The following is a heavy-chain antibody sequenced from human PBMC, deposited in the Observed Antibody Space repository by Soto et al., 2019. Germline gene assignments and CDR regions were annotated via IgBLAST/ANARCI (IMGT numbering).Heavy chain of an antibody. D-gene: IGHD2-2*01. CDR3: ARAGGLYCSSTSCRYYYYGMDV. CDR1: GGSFSGYY. Sequence: SETLSLTCAVYGGSFSGYYWSWIRQPPGKGLEWIGEINHSGSTNYNPSLKSRVTISVDTSKNQFSLKLSSVTAADTAVYYCARAGGLYCSSTSCRYYYYGMDVWGQGTTVTVSS. J-gene: IGHJ6*02. CDR2: INHSGST. V-gene: IGHV4-34*01.